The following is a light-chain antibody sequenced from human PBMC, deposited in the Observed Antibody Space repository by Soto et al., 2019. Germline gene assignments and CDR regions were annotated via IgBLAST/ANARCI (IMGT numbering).Light chain of an antibody. Sequence: QSVLTQPHSASGTPGQRVTVSCSGSSSNIGTSSVHWFQQLPGMAPKLLISTTNQRPSGVPERFSGSKSGTSASLAISGLQSEDEADYYCAAWDDSLNGHVFVTGTKLTVL. CDR1: SSNIGTSS. V-gene: IGLV1-44*01. CDR2: TTN. CDR3: AAWDDSLNGHV. J-gene: IGLJ1*01.